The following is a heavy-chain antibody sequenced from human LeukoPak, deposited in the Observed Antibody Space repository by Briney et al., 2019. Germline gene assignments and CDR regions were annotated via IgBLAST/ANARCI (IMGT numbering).Heavy chain of an antibody. CDR1: GYTFTSYD. J-gene: IGHJ6*02. V-gene: IGHV1-2*02. D-gene: IGHD3-3*01. Sequence: ASVKVSCKASGYTFTSYDINWVRQATGQGLEWMGWINPNSGGTNYAQKFQGRVTMTRDTSISTAYMELSRLRSDDTAVYYCARDSNLYYDFWSGYGYYYYGMDVWGQGTTVTVSS. CDR2: INPNSGGT. CDR3: ARDSNLYYDFWSGYGYYYYGMDV.